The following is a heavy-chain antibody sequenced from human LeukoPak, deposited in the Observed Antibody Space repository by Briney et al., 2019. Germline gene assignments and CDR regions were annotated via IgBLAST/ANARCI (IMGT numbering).Heavy chain of an antibody. V-gene: IGHV4-59*01. CDR3: ARVEGTNGVNFDY. D-gene: IGHD2-8*01. Sequence: PSETLSLTCTVSGGSISSNYWSWIRQPPGKGLEWIGYIYYSGSTNYNPSLKSRVTISVDTSKNQFSLKLSSVTAADTAVYYCARVEGTNGVNFDYWGQGTLVTVSS. J-gene: IGHJ4*02. CDR1: GGSISSNY. CDR2: IYYSGST.